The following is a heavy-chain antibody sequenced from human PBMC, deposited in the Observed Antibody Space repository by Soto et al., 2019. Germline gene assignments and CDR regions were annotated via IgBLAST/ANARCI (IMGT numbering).Heavy chain of an antibody. CDR2: IFPGDTDT. V-gene: IGHV5-51*01. CDR3: ARGCFIGTPPDY. Sequence: EVQLVQSGAEVKKPGESLKISCKGSGYNFGGYWIGWVRQMPWKGLEWMGIIFPGDTDTRYSPSFQGQVTISADKSISTTYLPWNNLMASDPAIYCCARGCFIGTPPDYCGQVPRVTVSS. D-gene: IGHD1-7*01. J-gene: IGHJ4*02. CDR1: GYNFGGYW.